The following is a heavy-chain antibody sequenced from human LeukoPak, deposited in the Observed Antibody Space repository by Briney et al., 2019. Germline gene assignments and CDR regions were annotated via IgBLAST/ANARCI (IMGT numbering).Heavy chain of an antibody. CDR3: AREHLGSGIAAAGYRVFDY. J-gene: IGHJ4*02. Sequence: GGSLRLSCAASGFTFSSYAMSWVRQAPGKGLEWVSAISGSGGSTYYADSVKGRFTISRDNSKNTLYLQMNSLRAEDTAVYYCAREHLGSGIAAAGYRVFDYWGQGTLVTVSS. CDR1: GFTFSSYA. V-gene: IGHV3-23*01. D-gene: IGHD6-13*01. CDR2: ISGSGGST.